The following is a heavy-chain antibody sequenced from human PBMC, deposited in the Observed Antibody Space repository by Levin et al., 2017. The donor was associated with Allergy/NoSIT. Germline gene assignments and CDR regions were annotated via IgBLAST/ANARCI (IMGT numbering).Heavy chain of an antibody. J-gene: IGHJ6*02. CDR3: AGPDIVVMDV. Sequence: SQTLSLTCTVSGGSISSYYWSWIRQPPGKGLEWIGYIYYSGSTNYNPSLKSRVTISVDTSKNQFSLKLSSVTAADTAVYYCAGPDIVVMDVWGQGTTVTVSS. D-gene: IGHD2-15*01. CDR1: GGSISSYY. V-gene: IGHV4-59*01. CDR2: IYYSGST.